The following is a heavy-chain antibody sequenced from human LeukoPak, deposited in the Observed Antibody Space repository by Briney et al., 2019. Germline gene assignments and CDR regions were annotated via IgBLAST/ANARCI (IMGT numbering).Heavy chain of an antibody. CDR2: IIPIFGTA. V-gene: IGHV1-69*01. D-gene: IGHD6-13*01. J-gene: IGHJ4*02. Sequence: SVKVSCKASGGTFSSYAISLVRQAPGQGLEWMGGIIPIFGTANYAQKFQGRVTITADESTSTAYMELSSLRSEDTAVYYCARENFQRYSSSWYYFDYWGQGTLVTVSS. CDR1: GGTFSSYA. CDR3: ARENFQRYSSSWYYFDY.